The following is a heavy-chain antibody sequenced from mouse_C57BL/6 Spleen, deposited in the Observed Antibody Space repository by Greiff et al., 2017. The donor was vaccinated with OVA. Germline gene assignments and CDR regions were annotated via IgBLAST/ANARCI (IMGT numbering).Heavy chain of an antibody. Sequence: QVQLQQPGAELVKPGASVKLSCKASGYTFTSYWMHWVKQTPGQGLEWIGVIDPDTGYTNYNEKFKGKATLTVDKSSSTAYMQLSSLTSEDSAVYYCARDETSCSFDYWGQGTTVTVSS. V-gene: IGHV1-64*01. CDR1: GYTFTSYW. CDR3: ARDETSCSFDY. J-gene: IGHJ2*01. CDR2: IDPDTGYT.